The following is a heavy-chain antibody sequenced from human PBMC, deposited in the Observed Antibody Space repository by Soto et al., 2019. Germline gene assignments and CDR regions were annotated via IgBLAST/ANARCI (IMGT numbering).Heavy chain of an antibody. J-gene: IGHJ6*02. CDR3: ARIKWGMDSYSGMDV. CDR2: INPKTAAT. Sequence: QVQLVQSGAEVKKSGASVKGSCKASGYTFRDYFIQWLRQAPGQGLEWVAWINPKTAATNYAKKFQDRVTLTSDTSFSTAYLELTRLRPDDTAVYYCARIKWGMDSYSGMDVWGQGTAVTVSS. CDR1: GYTFRDYF. V-gene: IGHV1-2*02. D-gene: IGHD4-4*01.